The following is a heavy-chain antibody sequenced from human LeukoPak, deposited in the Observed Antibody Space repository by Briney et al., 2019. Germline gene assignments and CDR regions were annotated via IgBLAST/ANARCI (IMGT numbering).Heavy chain of an antibody. CDR1: GYTFTSYG. V-gene: IGHV1-18*01. J-gene: IGHJ6*02. Sequence: ASVKVSCKASGYTFTSYGISWVRQAPGQGLEWMGWISAYNGNTNYAQKLQGRVTMTTDTSTSTAYMELRSLRSDDTAVYYCATSRLVVVVTAIPNYYYYGMDVWGQGTTVTVSS. CDR3: ATSRLVVVVTAIPNYYYYGMDV. CDR2: ISAYNGNT. D-gene: IGHD2-21*02.